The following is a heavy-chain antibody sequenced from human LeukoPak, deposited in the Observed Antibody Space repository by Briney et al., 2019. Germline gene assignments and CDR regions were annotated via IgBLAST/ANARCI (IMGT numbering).Heavy chain of an antibody. D-gene: IGHD3-10*01. CDR3: ARGNNYYGSGSYDRYYYYYYGMDV. V-gene: IGHV3-53*01. CDR2: IYSGGST. Sequence: PGGSLRLSCAASGFTVSSNYMSWVRQAPGKGLEWVSVIYSGGSTYYADSVKGRFTISRDNSKNTLYLQMNSLRAEDTAVYYCARGNNYYGSGSYDRYYYYYYGMDVWGQGTTVTVSS. CDR1: GFTVSSNY. J-gene: IGHJ6*02.